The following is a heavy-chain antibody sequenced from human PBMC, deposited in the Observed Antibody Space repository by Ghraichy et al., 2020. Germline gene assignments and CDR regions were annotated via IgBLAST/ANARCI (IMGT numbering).Heavy chain of an antibody. D-gene: IGHD2-8*01. CDR3: ALDNARGACDI. Sequence: HGGRQAPGQGREGMGGVNPNRDGTNYAQKFQGGVTMTRDTSIRTAYMELSRRRSEYTAVYYCALDNARGACDIWGQGTLVNVPS. CDR2: VNPNRDGT. V-gene: IGHV1-2*02. J-gene: IGHJ3*02.